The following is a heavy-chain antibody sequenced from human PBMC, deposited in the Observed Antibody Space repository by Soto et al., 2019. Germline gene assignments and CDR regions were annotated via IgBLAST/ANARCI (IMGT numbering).Heavy chain of an antibody. V-gene: IGHV3-33*01. CDR2: IWYDGSNK. CDR1: GFTFSSYG. J-gene: IGHJ4*02. CDR3: ERGRGLRGVIIPYFDY. Sequence: GSLSLSCAASGFTFSSYGMHWVRQAPGKGLEWVAVIWYDGSNKYYADSVKGRFTISRDNSKNTLYLQMNSLRAEDTAVSYRERGRGLRGVIIPYFDYWGQGTLVTVSS. D-gene: IGHD3-16*02.